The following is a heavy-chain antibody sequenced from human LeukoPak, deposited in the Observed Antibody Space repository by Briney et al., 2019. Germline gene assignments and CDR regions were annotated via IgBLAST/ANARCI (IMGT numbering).Heavy chain of an antibody. D-gene: IGHD2-8*02. V-gene: IGHV3-15*01. J-gene: IGHJ4*02. Sequence: GGSLRLSCAASGFTFSDAWMSWVRQAPGMGLEWVGRIKSKTDGGTTDYAAPVKGRFTISRDDSKTTLYLQINSLRTDDTAVYYCTADMPTGSRASDYWGQGTLVTVSS. CDR1: GFTFSDAW. CDR3: TADMPTGSRASDY. CDR2: IKSKTDGGTT.